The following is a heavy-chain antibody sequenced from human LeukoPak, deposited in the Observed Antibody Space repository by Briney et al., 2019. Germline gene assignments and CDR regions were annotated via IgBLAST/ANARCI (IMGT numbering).Heavy chain of an antibody. V-gene: IGHV4-30-4*08. Sequence: SQTLSLTCTVSGGSISSGDYYWSWIRQPPGKGLEWIGYIYYSGSTYYNPSLESRVTISVDTSKNQFSLKLSSVTAADTAVYYCARVRGAAAPIDAFDIWGQGTMVTVSS. CDR3: ARVRGAAAPIDAFDI. J-gene: IGHJ3*02. CDR1: GGSISSGDYY. D-gene: IGHD6-13*01. CDR2: IYYSGST.